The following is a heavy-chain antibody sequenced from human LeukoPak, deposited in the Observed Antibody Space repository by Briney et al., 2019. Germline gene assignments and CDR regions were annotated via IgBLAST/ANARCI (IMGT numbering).Heavy chain of an antibody. J-gene: IGHJ4*02. Sequence: ASVKVSCKASGYIFTNYYMSWVRQAPGQGLEWMGLINPSGGSTRYAQKFQGRVTMTRDMSTSTVYMELSSLRSEDTAVYYCARAPKADYWGQGTLVTVSS. V-gene: IGHV1-46*01. CDR2: INPSGGST. CDR3: ARAPKADY. CDR1: GYIFTNYY.